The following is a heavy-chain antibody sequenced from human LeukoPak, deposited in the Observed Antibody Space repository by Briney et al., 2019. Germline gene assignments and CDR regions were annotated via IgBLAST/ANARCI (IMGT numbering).Heavy chain of an antibody. J-gene: IGHJ4*02. CDR1: GYTFSGYY. CDR2: ISAYNGNT. CDR3: ARDRGSTSCLAY. D-gene: IGHD2-2*01. V-gene: IGHV1-18*04. Sequence: ASVKVSCKASGYTFSGYYMHWVRQAPGQGLEWMGWISAYNGNTNYAQKLQGRVTMTTDTSTSTAYMELRSLRSDDTAVYYCARDRGSTSCLAYWGQGTLVTVSS.